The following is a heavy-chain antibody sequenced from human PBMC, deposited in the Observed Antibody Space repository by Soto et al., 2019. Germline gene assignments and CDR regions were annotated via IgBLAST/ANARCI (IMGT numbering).Heavy chain of an antibody. CDR1: GFAVSDNY. J-gene: IGHJ4*02. Sequence: GGSLRLSCAASGFAVSDNYMSWVRQAPGKGLEWVSFIYSDGSTYYADSVKGRFTISRDNSENTVSLQMSSLRVDDTALYYCAREWRNYFDSWGRGTLVTVSS. CDR3: AREWRNYFDS. V-gene: IGHV3-66*01. CDR2: IYSDGST. D-gene: IGHD3-3*01.